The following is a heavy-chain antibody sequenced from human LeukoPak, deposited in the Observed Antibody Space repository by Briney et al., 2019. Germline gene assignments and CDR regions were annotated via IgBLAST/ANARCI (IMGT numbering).Heavy chain of an antibody. Sequence: GGSLRLSCAASGFTFNSNGMHWVRQAPGKGLEWVSFIRYDGSNEYYADSVKGRFTISRDNSKNTLYLQMSSLRAEDTAVYYCARDQYGSGDGYYMDVWGKGTTVTISS. CDR3: ARDQYGSGDGYYMDV. CDR1: GFTFNSNG. V-gene: IGHV3-30*02. D-gene: IGHD3-10*01. J-gene: IGHJ6*03. CDR2: IRYDGSNE.